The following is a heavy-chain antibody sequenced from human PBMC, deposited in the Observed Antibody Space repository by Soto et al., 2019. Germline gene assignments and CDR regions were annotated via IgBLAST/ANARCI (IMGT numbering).Heavy chain of an antibody. J-gene: IGHJ4*02. CDR2: ISGSSGNT. CDR3: ATSYSSGSYNY. V-gene: IGHV3-23*01. D-gene: IGHD3-10*01. CDR1: GFTFSSYA. Sequence: HPGGSLRLSCAASGFTFSSYAMSWVRQAPGKGLEWVSAISGSSGNTYYADSVKGRFTISRDNAKNTLYLQMNSLRAEDTAVYYCATSYSSGSYNYWGQGTLVTVSS.